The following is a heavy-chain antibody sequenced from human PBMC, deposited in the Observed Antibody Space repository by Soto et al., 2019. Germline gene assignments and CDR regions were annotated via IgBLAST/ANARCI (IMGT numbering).Heavy chain of an antibody. J-gene: IGHJ4*02. D-gene: IGHD2-21*02. V-gene: IGHV5-10-1*01. Sequence: GESLKISCEGSGYSFTSYWISWVRQMPGKGLEWMGRIDPSDSYTTYSPSFQGHVTISADKPISTAYLQWSGLRASDTAMYYCARASYCGGDCYKNPFDYWGQGTLVTVSS. CDR3: ARASYCGGDCYKNPFDY. CDR2: IDPSDSYT. CDR1: GYSFTSYW.